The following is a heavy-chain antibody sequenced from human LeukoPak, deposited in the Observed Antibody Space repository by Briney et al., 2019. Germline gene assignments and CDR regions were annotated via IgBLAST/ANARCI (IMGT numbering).Heavy chain of an antibody. Sequence: PSETLSLTCTVSGDSISRSRYYWGWIRQTPGKGLEWIGSINYSGSTSYNPSLKSRVTISVDTSKKQFSLKLCFVTPAEPAVIFCATGTKLIPAAMPYYYYYYMDVWGDGTTVTVSS. V-gene: IGHV4-39*01. CDR1: GDSISRSRYY. CDR2: INYSGST. D-gene: IGHD2-2*01. J-gene: IGHJ6*03. CDR3: ATGTKLIPAAMPYYYYYYMDV.